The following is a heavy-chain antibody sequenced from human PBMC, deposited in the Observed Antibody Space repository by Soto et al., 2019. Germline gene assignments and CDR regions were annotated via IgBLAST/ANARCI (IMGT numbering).Heavy chain of an antibody. J-gene: IGHJ6*02. V-gene: IGHV5-51*01. D-gene: IGHD3-3*01. CDR2: IYPGDSDT. CDR3: ARSYYDFWSGYNYYYYGMDV. CDR1: GYSFTSYW. Sequence: PGESLKISCKGSGYSFTSYWIGWVRQMPGKGLEWMGIIYPGDSDTRYSPSFQGQVTISADKSISTAYLQWSSLKASDTAMYYCARSYYDFWSGYNYYYYGMDVWGQGTTVTSP.